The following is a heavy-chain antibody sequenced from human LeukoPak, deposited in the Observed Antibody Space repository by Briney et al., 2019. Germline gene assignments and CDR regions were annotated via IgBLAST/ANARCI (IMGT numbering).Heavy chain of an antibody. CDR2: IYYSGST. Sequence: SETLSLTCTVSGGSISSSSYYWGWIRQPPGKGLEWIGSIYYSGSTYYNPSLKSRVTISVDTSKNQFSLKLSSVTAADTAVYYRARSRYCSGGSCFSHWFDPWGQGTLVTVSS. V-gene: IGHV4-39*01. D-gene: IGHD2-15*01. CDR1: GGSISSSSYY. CDR3: ARSRYCSGGSCFSHWFDP. J-gene: IGHJ5*02.